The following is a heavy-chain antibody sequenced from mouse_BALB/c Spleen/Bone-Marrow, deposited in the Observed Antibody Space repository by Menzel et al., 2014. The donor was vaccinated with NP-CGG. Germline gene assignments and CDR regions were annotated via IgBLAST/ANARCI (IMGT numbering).Heavy chain of an antibody. Sequence: EVKLMESGAELVKPGASVKLSCTASGFNIKDTYMHWVKQRPEQGLEWIGRIDPANGNTKYDPKFQGKATITADTSSNTAYLQLSSLTSEDTAVYYCARWGKLGRGYFDVWGAGTTVTVSS. CDR1: GFNIKDTY. D-gene: IGHD4-1*01. J-gene: IGHJ1*01. CDR2: IDPANGNT. CDR3: ARWGKLGRGYFDV. V-gene: IGHV14-3*02.